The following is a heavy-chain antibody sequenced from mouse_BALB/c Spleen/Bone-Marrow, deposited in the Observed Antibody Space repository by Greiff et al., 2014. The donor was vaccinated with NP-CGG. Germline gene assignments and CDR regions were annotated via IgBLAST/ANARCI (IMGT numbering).Heavy chain of an antibody. J-gene: IGHJ3*01. Sequence: EVKLVESGAELVKPGASVKLSCTASGFNIKDTYMHWVKQRPEQGLEWIGRIDPANGNTKYDPKFQGKATITADTSSNTAYLKLSSLTSEDTAVYYCAPYYYGSGQFAYWGQGTLVTVSA. CDR1: GFNIKDTY. V-gene: IGHV14-3*02. CDR2: IDPANGNT. CDR3: APYYYGSGQFAY. D-gene: IGHD1-1*01.